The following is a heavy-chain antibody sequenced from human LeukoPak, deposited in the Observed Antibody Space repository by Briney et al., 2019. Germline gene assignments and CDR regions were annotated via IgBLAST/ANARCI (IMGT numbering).Heavy chain of an antibody. V-gene: IGHV3-7*03. CDR1: GFTFSSYW. CDR3: ARVPLPPVDDYYGMDV. CDR2: IKQDGSEK. D-gene: IGHD2-15*01. Sequence: PGGSLRLSCAASGFTFSSYWMSWVRQAPGKGLEWVANIKQDGSEKYYVDSVKGRFTISRDNAKNSLYLQMNSLRAEDTAVYYCARVPLPPVDDYYGMDVWGKGTTVTVSS. J-gene: IGHJ6*04.